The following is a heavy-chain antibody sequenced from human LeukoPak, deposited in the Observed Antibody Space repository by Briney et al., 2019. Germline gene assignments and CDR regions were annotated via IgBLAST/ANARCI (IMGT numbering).Heavy chain of an antibody. D-gene: IGHD4-23*01. J-gene: IGHJ4*02. V-gene: IGHV1-24*01. Sequence: ASVKVSCKVSGYTLTELSMRWVRQAPGKGLEWMGGFDPEDGETIYAQKFQGRVTMTEDTSTDTAYMELSSLRSEDTAVYYCAAVSRWYQGTEGYYFDYWGQGTLVTVSS. CDR2: FDPEDGET. CDR3: AAVSRWYQGTEGYYFDY. CDR1: GYTLTELS.